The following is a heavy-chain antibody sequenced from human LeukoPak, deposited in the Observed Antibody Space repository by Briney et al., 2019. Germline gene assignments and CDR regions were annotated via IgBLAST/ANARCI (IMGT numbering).Heavy chain of an antibody. CDR2: MNPNSGNT. J-gene: IGHJ3*02. D-gene: IGHD4-17*01. CDR1: GHTFTSYD. CDR3: ARLDGDDAFDI. V-gene: IGHV1-8*01. Sequence: ASVKVSCKASGHTFTSYDINWVRQATGQGLEWMGWMNPNSGNTGYAQKFQGRVTMTRSTSISTAYMELSSLRSEDTAVYYCARLDGDDAFDIWGQGTMVTVSS.